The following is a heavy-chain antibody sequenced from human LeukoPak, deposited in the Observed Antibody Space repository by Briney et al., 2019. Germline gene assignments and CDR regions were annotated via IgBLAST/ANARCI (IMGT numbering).Heavy chain of an antibody. CDR3: ARSVTTSFAFDI. CDR1: GGSFSGYY. Sequence: PSETLSLTCAVYGGSFSGYYWSWIRQPPGKGLEWIGEINHSGSTNYNPSLKSRVTISVDTSKNQFSLKLSSVTAADTAAYYCARSVTTSFAFDIWGQGTMVTVSS. V-gene: IGHV4-34*09. J-gene: IGHJ3*02. CDR2: INHSGST. D-gene: IGHD4-17*01.